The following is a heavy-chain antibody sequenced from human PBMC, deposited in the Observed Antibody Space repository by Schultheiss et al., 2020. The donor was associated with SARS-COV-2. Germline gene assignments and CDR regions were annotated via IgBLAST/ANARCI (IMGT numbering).Heavy chain of an antibody. CDR2: IYYSGST. V-gene: IGHV4-61*08. CDR1: GGSISSGGYS. CDR3: ARVPITIFGVVIMYYFDY. Sequence: SETLSLTCAVSGGSISSGGYSWSWIRQPPGKGLEWIGYIYYSGSTNYNPSLKSRVTISVDTSKNQFSLKLSSVTAADTAVYYCARVPITIFGVVIMYYFDYWGQGTLVTVSS. J-gene: IGHJ4*02. D-gene: IGHD3-3*01.